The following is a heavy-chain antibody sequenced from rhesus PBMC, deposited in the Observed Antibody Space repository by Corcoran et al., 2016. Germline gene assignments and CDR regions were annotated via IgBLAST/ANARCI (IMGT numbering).Heavy chain of an antibody. J-gene: IGHJ4*01. CDR3: ARESPAVIPFDS. CDR2: IFSASATT. Sequence: QVQLQESGPGLVKPSETLSLTCVVSGDSVSDTYYWTWIRQPPGMGLEWIGSIFSASATTYSCPSLNSRVTISTDTSKNPFSLRLISVPAADTAVYYWARESPAVIPFDSWGRGVLVTVSS. CDR1: GDSVSDTYY. D-gene: IGHD3-34*01. V-gene: IGHV4S7*01.